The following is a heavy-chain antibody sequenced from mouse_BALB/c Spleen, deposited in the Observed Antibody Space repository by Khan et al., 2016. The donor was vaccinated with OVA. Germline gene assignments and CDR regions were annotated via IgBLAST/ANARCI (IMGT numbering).Heavy chain of an antibody. CDR1: GYPFTDYN. J-gene: IGHJ3*01. D-gene: IGHD2-2*01. CDR2: IFPNNGGT. Sequence: VRLQQSGPELVKPGASVKIPCKASGYPFTDYNLAWVKQSHGRGLVWIGDIFPNNGGTVYNQKFKGRATLTVDKSSSTAFMELRSLTSEDTAVYYGARRGYGGFAYWGQGTLVTVSA. CDR3: ARRGYGGFAY. V-gene: IGHV1-18*01.